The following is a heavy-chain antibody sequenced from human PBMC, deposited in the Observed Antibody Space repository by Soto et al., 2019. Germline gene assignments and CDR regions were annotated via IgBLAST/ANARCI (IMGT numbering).Heavy chain of an antibody. J-gene: IGHJ4*02. D-gene: IGHD4-4*01. CDR2: ISPHNGNT. CDR1: GYTFNTYF. Sequence: HVQLVQSGGELKKPGASVKVSCNTSGYTFNTYFITWVRQAPGQGLEWMGWISPHNGNTNYAEKFQGRVTMTADTITKTAYMELSNLRIDDTAVYYCARDTGNSFDYWGQGTPVNVSS. CDR3: ARDTGNSFDY. V-gene: IGHV1-18*01.